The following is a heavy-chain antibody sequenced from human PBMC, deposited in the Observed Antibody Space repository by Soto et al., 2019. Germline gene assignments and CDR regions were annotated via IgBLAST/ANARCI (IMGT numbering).Heavy chain of an antibody. D-gene: IGHD1-7*01. CDR2: INHSGST. J-gene: IGHJ6*02. CDR3: ARVRSHNWNYVNYYYYYGMDV. V-gene: IGHV4-34*01. Sequence: TSETLSLTCAVYGGSFSCYYWIWIRQPPGKGLEWIGEINHSGSTNYNPSLKSRVTISVDTSKNQFSLKLSSVTAADTAVYYCARVRSHNWNYVNYYYYYGMDVWGQGTTVTVSS. CDR1: GGSFSCYY.